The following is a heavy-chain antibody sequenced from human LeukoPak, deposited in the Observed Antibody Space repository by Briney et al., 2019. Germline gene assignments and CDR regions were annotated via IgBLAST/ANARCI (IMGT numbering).Heavy chain of an antibody. J-gene: IGHJ5*02. CDR3: ARLGCSSTSCYANIAPGWLDP. CDR1: GGSFSGYY. D-gene: IGHD2-2*01. V-gene: IGHV4-34*01. CDR2: INHSGST. Sequence: SETLSLTCAVYGGSFSGYYWSWIRQPPGKGLEWIGEINHSGSTNYNPSLKSRVTISVDTSKNQFSLKLSSVTAADTAVYYCARLGCSSTSCYANIAPGWLDPWGQGTLVTVSS.